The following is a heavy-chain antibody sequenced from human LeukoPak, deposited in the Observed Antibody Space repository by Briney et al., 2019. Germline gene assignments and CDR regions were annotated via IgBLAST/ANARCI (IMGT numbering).Heavy chain of an antibody. CDR1: GGSISTYY. CDR3: ARDGTMVRGGGGFDP. Sequence: SETLSLTCTVSGGSISTYYWSWIRQPPGKGLEWIGCIYYSGSTNSNPSLKSRVTISVDASKNQFSLKLNSVTAAVTAVYYCARDGTMVRGGGGFDPWGQGTLVTVSS. V-gene: IGHV4-59*01. CDR2: IYYSGST. J-gene: IGHJ5*02. D-gene: IGHD3-10*01.